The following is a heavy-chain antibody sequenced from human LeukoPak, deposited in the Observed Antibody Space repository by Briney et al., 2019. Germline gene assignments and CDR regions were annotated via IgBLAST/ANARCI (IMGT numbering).Heavy chain of an antibody. Sequence: ASVKVSCKASGYTFTSYDINWVRQATGQGLEWMGWISAYNGNTNYAQKLQGRVTMTTDTSTSTAYMELRSLRSDDTAVYYCAKSYDILTGYSFDPWGQGTLVTVSS. CDR1: GYTFTSYD. CDR2: ISAYNGNT. CDR3: AKSYDILTGYSFDP. D-gene: IGHD3-9*01. V-gene: IGHV1-18*01. J-gene: IGHJ5*02.